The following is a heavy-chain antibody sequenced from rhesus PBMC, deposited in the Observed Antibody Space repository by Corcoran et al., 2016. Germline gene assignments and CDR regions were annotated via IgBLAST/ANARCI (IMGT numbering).Heavy chain of an antibody. CDR2: ISSSGDTT. J-gene: IGHJ6*01. Sequence: EVQVVESGGGLAKPGGSLRLPCATPGSTFRSFWLTWVRPTPGKGLEWISVISSSGDTTYYADSVKGRFTISRDNSENTVSLQMNSLRPEDSAVYYCVKDGLHYYGLDSWGQGVVVAVSS. CDR1: GSTFRSFW. CDR3: VKDGLHYYGLDS. D-gene: IGHD2-2*01. V-gene: IGHV3S42*01.